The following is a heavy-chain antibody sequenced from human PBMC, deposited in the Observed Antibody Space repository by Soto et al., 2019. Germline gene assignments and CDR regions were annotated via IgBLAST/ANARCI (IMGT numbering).Heavy chain of an antibody. V-gene: IGHV2-5*02. CDR3: ARSARYNWDYPFES. D-gene: IGHD1-7*01. Sequence: QITLKESGPALVKPTQTLTLTCTLSGISLSTTGVGVGWIRQAPGKALEWLALIYWDDDELYSPSLKNRLSITKDTSKNQVFLKMTNMDPVDTATYYCARSARYNWDYPFESWGHGTQVTVSS. CDR1: GISLSTTGVG. J-gene: IGHJ4*01. CDR2: IYWDDDE.